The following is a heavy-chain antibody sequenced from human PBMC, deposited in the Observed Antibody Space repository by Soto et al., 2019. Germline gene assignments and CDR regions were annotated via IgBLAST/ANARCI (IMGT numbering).Heavy chain of an antibody. J-gene: IGHJ5*02. Sequence: QVHLEQSGAELKRPGASVTISCRTSGYLFRSYSIHWVRQAPGQGFEWRGRIDPSGGTTRSAQKFQDRITVTRDTSTTTVYLDMAKLTSEDTAVYYCARYMGTCSWYWLDPWGQGTLVTVSS. CDR1: GYLFRSYS. V-gene: IGHV1-46*01. CDR2: IDPSGGTT. CDR3: ARYMGTCSWYWLDP. D-gene: IGHD6-13*01.